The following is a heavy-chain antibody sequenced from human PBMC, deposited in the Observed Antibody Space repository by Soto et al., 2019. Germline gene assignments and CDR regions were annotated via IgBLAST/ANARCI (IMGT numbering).Heavy chain of an antibody. J-gene: IGHJ6*02. CDR1: GFTFSSYS. CDR3: ARDSGRAYGMDV. Sequence: PGGSQRLSCAASGFTFSSYSRNWVRQAPGKGLEWVSYITGSSRTIYYADSVKGRFTISRDNAKNSLYLQMNSLRDEDTAVYYCARDSGRAYGMDVWGQGTTVTVSS. V-gene: IGHV3-48*02. D-gene: IGHD2-15*01. CDR2: ITGSSRTI.